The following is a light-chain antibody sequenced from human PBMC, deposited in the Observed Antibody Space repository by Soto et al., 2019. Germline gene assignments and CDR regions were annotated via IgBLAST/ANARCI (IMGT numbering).Light chain of an antibody. CDR1: QSISSY. V-gene: IGKV1-39*01. Sequence: IQVNHAPSTLSLSVRERVTYTYRASQSISSYLNWYQQKPGKAPKLLIYAASSLQSGVPSRFSGSGSGTEFTLTISSLQPDDIATYYCQPYNHYSRFGQGTRLEIK. J-gene: IGKJ5*01. CDR2: AAS. CDR3: QPYNHYSR.